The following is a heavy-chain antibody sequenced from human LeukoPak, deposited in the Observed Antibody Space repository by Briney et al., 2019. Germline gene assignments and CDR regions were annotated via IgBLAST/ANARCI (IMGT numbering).Heavy chain of an antibody. CDR2: IIPILGIA. D-gene: IGHD4-11*01. CDR1: GGTFSSYA. Sequence: SVKVSCKASGGTFSSYAISWVRQAPGQGLEWMGRIIPILGIANYAQKFQGRVTITADKSTSTAYMELSSLRSEDTAVYYCARGTLDYRYDAHYYYYGMDVWGQGTTVTVSS. V-gene: IGHV1-69*04. J-gene: IGHJ6*02. CDR3: ARGTLDYRYDAHYYYYGMDV.